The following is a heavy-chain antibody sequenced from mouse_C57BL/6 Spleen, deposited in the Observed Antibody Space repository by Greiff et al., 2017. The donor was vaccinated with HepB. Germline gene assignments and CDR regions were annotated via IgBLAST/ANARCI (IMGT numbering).Heavy chain of an antibody. CDR2: IDPSDSYT. J-gene: IGHJ2*01. D-gene: IGHD2-3*01. CDR1: GYTFTSYW. CDR3: ARSGYYLYYFDY. Sequence: QVQLQQPGAELVKPGASVKLSCKASGYTFTSYWMQWVKQRPGQGLEWIGEIDPSDSYTNYNQKFKGKATLTVDTSSSTAYMQLSSLTSEDSAVYYCARSGYYLYYFDYWGQGTTLTVSS. V-gene: IGHV1-50*01.